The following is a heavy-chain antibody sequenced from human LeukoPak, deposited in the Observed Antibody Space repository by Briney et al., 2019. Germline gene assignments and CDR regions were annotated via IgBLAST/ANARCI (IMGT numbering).Heavy chain of an antibody. CDR3: ARDLSSSGWSPFDH. Sequence: ASVKVSCKASGGTFSSYAISWVRQAPGQGLEWMGGIIPIFGTANYAQKFQGRVTITADESTSTAYMELSSLRSEDTAVYYCARDLSSSGWSPFDHWGQGTLVTVSS. D-gene: IGHD6-19*01. J-gene: IGHJ4*02. CDR1: GGTFSSYA. V-gene: IGHV1-69*01. CDR2: IIPIFGTA.